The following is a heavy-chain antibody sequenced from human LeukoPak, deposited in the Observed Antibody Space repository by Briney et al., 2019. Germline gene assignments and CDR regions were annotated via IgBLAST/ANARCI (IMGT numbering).Heavy chain of an antibody. D-gene: IGHD3-10*01. V-gene: IGHV3-48*04. CDR3: ARIESYGSADSWSFWGYYYYYMDV. Sequence: PGGSLRLSCAASGFTFSSYGMNWVRQAPGKGLEWVSGISGRSSSTYYADSVKGRFTISRDNAKNSLYLQMNSLRAEDTAVYYCARIESYGSADSWSFWGYYYYYMDVWGKGTTVTVSS. CDR1: GFTFSSYG. CDR2: ISGRSSST. J-gene: IGHJ6*03.